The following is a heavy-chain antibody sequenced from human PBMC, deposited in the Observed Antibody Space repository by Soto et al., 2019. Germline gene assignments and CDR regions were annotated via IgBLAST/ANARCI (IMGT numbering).Heavy chain of an antibody. CDR2: ISNNGINK. V-gene: IGHV3-30*18. D-gene: IGHD6-6*01. CDR3: AKVIRADSTSSNFYYYSGLDV. CDR1: GFTFRTYG. Sequence: QVQLVESGGGVVQPGRSLRLSCAASGFTFRTYGMHWVRQAPGKGLEWLAVISNNGINKYYADSVKGRFTISRDKSRDTLFLQMTSMRGEDTDIYYCAKVIRADSTSSNFYYYSGLDVWGQGTTVTVSS. J-gene: IGHJ6*02.